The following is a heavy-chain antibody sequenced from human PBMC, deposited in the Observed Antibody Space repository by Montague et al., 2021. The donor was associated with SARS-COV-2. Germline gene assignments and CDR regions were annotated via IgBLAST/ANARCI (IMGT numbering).Heavy chain of an antibody. CDR3: ARWDPQTLTLIGLCCKSASDY. CDR2: INHSGTT. D-gene: IGHD1-26*01. CDR1: GGSFSSYY. V-gene: IGHV4-34*01. J-gene: IGHJ4*02. Sequence: SETLSLTCAVYGGSFSSYYWTWIRPSPGTGLEWIAEINHSGTTNYNFNPSLRSRVTISVDTSKSQFSLKLSSVTAADTGVYYCARWDPQTLTLIGLCCKSASDYWGQGTLVTVSS.